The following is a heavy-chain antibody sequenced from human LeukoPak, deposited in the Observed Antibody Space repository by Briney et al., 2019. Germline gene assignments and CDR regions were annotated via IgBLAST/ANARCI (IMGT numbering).Heavy chain of an antibody. D-gene: IGHD2-8*01. V-gene: IGHV1-8*03. Sequence: ASVKVSCKASGYTFTSYDINWVRQATGQGLEWMGWMNPNSGNTGYAQKFQGRVTITRNTSISTAYMELSSLRSEDTAVCYCARAPNHCTNGVCYTRRVDYWGQGTLVTVSS. CDR1: GYTFTSYD. J-gene: IGHJ4*02. CDR3: ARAPNHCTNGVCYTRRVDY. CDR2: MNPNSGNT.